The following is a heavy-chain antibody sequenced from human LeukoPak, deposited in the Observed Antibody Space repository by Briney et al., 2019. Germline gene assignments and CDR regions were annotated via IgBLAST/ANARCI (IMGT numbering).Heavy chain of an antibody. Sequence: PSETLSLTCTVSGGSISSYYWSWIRQPPKKGLEWIGYIHYSGSTNYNPSLNSRVTISVDTSKNQFSLRLTSVTAADTAVYYCARHSRTYYDFDYWGQGTLVTVSS. CDR2: IHYSGST. V-gene: IGHV4-59*08. D-gene: IGHD1-26*01. CDR1: GGSISSYY. CDR3: ARHSRTYYDFDY. J-gene: IGHJ4*02.